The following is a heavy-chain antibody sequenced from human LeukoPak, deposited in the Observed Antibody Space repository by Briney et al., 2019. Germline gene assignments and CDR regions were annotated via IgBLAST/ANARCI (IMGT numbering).Heavy chain of an antibody. Sequence: KPGGSLRLSCAASGFTFSDYYMSWIRQAPGKGLEWVSYISSSGSTIYYADSVKGRFTISRDNAKNSLYLQMNSLRAEDTAVYYCEGYYDSSGSALDYWGQGTLVTVSS. CDR1: GFTFSDYY. D-gene: IGHD3-22*01. CDR3: EGYYDSSGSALDY. J-gene: IGHJ4*02. CDR2: ISSSGSTI. V-gene: IGHV3-11*04.